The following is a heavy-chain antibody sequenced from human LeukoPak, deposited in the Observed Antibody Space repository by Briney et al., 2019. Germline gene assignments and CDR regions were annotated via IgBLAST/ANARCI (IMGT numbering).Heavy chain of an antibody. V-gene: IGHV4-59*08. D-gene: IGHD1-1*01. CDR3: ARRTSGTGPFDY. J-gene: IGHJ4*02. Sequence: SETLSLTCTVSGGSVSSYSWSWIRQPPGKGLEWIGYIFNSGSGSTTYNPSLKSRVTMSIDTSKNQFSLNLKSVTATDTAVYYCARRTSGTGPFDYWGQGTLVTVSS. CDR1: GGSVSSYS. CDR2: IFNSGSGST.